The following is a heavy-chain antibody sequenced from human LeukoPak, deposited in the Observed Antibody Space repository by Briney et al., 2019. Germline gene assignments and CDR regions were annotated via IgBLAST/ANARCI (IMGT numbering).Heavy chain of an antibody. CDR2: IYTSGST. CDR3: ARVGVNDYDSSGSFDC. CDR1: GGSISSYY. Sequence: ASETLSLTCTVSGGSISSYYWSWIRQPAGKGLEWIGRIYTSGSTNYNPSLKSRVTMSVDTSKNQFSLKLSSVTAADTAVYYCARVGVNDYDSSGSFDCWGQGTLVTVSS. J-gene: IGHJ4*02. D-gene: IGHD3-22*01. V-gene: IGHV4-4*07.